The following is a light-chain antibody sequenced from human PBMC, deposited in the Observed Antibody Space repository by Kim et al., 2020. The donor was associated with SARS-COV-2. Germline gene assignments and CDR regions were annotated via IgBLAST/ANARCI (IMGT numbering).Light chain of an antibody. Sequence: QSVLTQPSSVSGAPGQRVTISCTGSNFNLGAGYDVHWYKQLPGRAPKLLIYGNDNRPSGVPDRISGSKSGTSASLAITGLQPDDEADYYCQSYDPSLSVVFGGGTQLTVL. CDR3: QSYDPSLSVV. CDR2: GND. J-gene: IGLJ2*01. V-gene: IGLV1-40*01. CDR1: NFNLGAGYD.